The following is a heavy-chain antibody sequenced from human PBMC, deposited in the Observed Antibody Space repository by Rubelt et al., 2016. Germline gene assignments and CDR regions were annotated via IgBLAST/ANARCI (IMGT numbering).Heavy chain of an antibody. CDR3: ARRNYFDY. CDR2: IYYSGST. V-gene: IGHV4-34*11. Sequence: QVQLQQWGAGLLKPSETLSLTCAVYGGSFSDYYWSWIRQPPGNRLEWIGFIYYSGSTNYTPSLKSRVTISVDTSKNQFALKLSSVSSADTAVYYWARRNYFDYWGQGTLVTVSS. J-gene: IGHJ4*02. CDR1: GGSFSDYY.